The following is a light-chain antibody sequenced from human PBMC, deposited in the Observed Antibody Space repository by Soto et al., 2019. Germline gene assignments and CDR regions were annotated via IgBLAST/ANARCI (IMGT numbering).Light chain of an antibody. CDR2: AAS. Sequence: DIQMTQSPTSLSASVGDRVTITCRASQDIRNFVAWYQQKPGKAPKLLIYAASPLQSGVPSRFSGSGSGTDFTLTINSLQPEELATCSCQRYSSVPVFGPGTKVEIK. J-gene: IGKJ3*01. CDR1: QDIRNF. CDR3: QRYSSVPV. V-gene: IGKV1-27*01.